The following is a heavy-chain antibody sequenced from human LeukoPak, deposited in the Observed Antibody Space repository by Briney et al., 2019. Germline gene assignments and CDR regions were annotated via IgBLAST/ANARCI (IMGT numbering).Heavy chain of an antibody. CDR1: GYSISSGYY. CDR2: IYHSGST. D-gene: IGHD2-2*02. CDR3: ARALPWGIVVVPAAIPGWFDP. J-gene: IGHJ5*02. V-gene: IGHV4-38-2*02. Sequence: PSETLSLTXTVSGYSISSGYYWGWIRQPPGKGLEWIGSIYHSGSTDYNPSLKSRVTISVDTSKNQFSLKLSSVTAADTAVYYCARALPWGIVVVPAAIPGWFDPWGQGTLVTVSS.